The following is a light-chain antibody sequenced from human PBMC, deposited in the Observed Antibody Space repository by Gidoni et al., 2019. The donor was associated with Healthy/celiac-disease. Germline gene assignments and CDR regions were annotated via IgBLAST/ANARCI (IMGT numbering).Light chain of an antibody. CDR2: GAS. Sequence: IALTQSPGTRSLSPGERATLSCKASQSVSSSYLACYQQKPGQAPMLLIYGASSRATGIPVRFSGSGSGTDFTLTISRLEPEDFAVYYCQQYGSSPTFGGGTKVEIK. CDR3: QQYGSSPT. V-gene: IGKV3-20*01. J-gene: IGKJ4*01. CDR1: QSVSSSY.